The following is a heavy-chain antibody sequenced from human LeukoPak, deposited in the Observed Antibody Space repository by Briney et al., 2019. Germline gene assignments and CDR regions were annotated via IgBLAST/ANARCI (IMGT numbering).Heavy chain of an antibody. CDR3: ARGHYGDFSFDY. Sequence: SETLSLTCNVSGDSISSYYWSWIRQPPGKGLEWIGEINHSGSTNYNPSLKSRVTISVDTSKNQFSLKLSSVTAADTAVYYCARGHYGDFSFDYWGQGTLVTVSS. J-gene: IGHJ4*02. V-gene: IGHV4-34*01. CDR1: GDSISSYY. CDR2: INHSGST. D-gene: IGHD4-17*01.